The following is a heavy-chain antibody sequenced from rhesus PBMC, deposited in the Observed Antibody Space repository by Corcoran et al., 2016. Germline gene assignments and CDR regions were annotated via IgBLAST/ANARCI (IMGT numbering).Heavy chain of an antibody. J-gene: IGHJ4*01. CDR2: TYGSGSST. D-gene: IGHD5-24*01. CDR3: AREGRRYSNYFDY. V-gene: IGHV4S11*01. CDR1: GGSFSSNW. Sequence: QVQLQESGPGLVKPSETLSLTCAVFGGSFSSNWWSWIRQSPGKGLEWIGYTYGSGSSTNYNPSLKSRVTLSVDTSKNQLSLKLSSVTTADTAVYYCAREGRRYSNYFDYWGQGVLVTVSS.